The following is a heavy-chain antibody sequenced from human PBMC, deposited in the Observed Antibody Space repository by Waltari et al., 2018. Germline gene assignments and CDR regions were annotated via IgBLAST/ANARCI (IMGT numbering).Heavy chain of an antibody. Sequence: QVQLQASGPGLVNPSQTLSLTCTVPGESISSGSSHWRWIRQPAGTGLEWIGRIYTSGNTNYNPSLKSRVTMSIDTSKNQFSLKLNSVTAADSAMYYCARDSSTGALFFDSWGQGTLVTVSS. V-gene: IGHV4-61*02. J-gene: IGHJ4*02. D-gene: IGHD2-8*02. CDR1: GESISSGSSH. CDR3: ARDSSTGALFFDS. CDR2: IYTSGNT.